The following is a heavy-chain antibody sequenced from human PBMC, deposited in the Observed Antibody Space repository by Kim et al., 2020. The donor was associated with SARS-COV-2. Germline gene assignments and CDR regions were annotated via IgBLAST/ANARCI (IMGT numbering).Heavy chain of an antibody. CDR1: GFTFSRYA. CDR2: ISYDGSNK. CDR3: ARFSMVRGVITQYDY. D-gene: IGHD3-10*01. J-gene: IGHJ4*02. V-gene: IGHV3-30*04. Sequence: RGSLRLSCAASGFTFSRYAMHWVRQAPGKGLEWVAVISYDGSNKYYADSVKGRFTISRDNSKNTLYLQMNSLRAEDTAVYYCARFSMVRGVITQYDYWGQGTLVTVSS.